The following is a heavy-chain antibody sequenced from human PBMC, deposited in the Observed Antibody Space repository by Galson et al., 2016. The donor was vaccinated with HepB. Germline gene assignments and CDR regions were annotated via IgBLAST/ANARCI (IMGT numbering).Heavy chain of an antibody. V-gene: IGHV4-39*07. J-gene: IGHJ4*02. CDR1: GGSISSSSYY. D-gene: IGHD3-9*01. CDR3: ARDGDILSGIGDFDC. CDR2: IYYSGST. Sequence: SETLSLTCTVSGGSISSSSYYWGWIRQPPGKGLEWIGGIYYSGSTYYNPSLKSRVTISVDTSKNQFSLKLSSVTAADTAVYHCARDGDILSGIGDFDCWGQGTLVTVSS.